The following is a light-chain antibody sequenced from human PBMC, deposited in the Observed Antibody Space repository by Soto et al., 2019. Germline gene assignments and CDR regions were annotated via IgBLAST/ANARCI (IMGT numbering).Light chain of an antibody. CDR3: CSYASSYTWV. V-gene: IGLV2-11*01. J-gene: IGLJ2*01. CDR1: SSDVGGYNY. CDR2: DVS. Sequence: QAVVTQPRSVSGSPGQSVTISCTGTSSDVGGYNYVSWYQQHPGKAPKLMIYDVSKRPSGVPDRFSGSKSGNTASLTISGLQAEDEADYYCCSYASSYTWVFGGGTKVTVL.